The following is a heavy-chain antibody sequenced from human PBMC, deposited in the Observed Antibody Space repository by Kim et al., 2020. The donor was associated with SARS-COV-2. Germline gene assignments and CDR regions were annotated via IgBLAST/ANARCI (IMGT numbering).Heavy chain of an antibody. CDR3: ARGGIAVAVSDAFDI. CDR2: ISSSSSYI. J-gene: IGHJ3*02. V-gene: IGHV3-21*04. CDR1: GFTFSSYS. D-gene: IGHD6-19*01. Sequence: GGSLRLSCAASGFTFSSYSMNWVRQAPGKGLEWVSSISSSSSYIYYADSVKGRFTISRDNAKNSLYLQMNSLRAEDTAVYYCARGGIAVAVSDAFDIWGQGTMVTVSS.